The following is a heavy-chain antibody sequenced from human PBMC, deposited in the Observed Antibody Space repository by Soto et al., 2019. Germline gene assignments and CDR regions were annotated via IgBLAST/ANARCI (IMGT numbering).Heavy chain of an antibody. CDR1: GGSISSGAYY. CDR2: IYYSGST. V-gene: IGHV4-30-4*01. J-gene: IGHJ5*02. Sequence: QVQLQESGPGLVKASQTLSLTCTVSGGSISSGAYYWSWIRQPPGKGLEWIGYIYYSGSTYYNPSLKSRVTISVDTSKNQFSLKLSSVTAADTAVYYCARDLKKENWFDPWGQGTLVTVSS. CDR3: ARDLKKENWFDP.